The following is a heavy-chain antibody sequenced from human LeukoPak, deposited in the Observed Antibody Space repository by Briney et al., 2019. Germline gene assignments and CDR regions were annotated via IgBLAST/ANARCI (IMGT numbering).Heavy chain of an antibody. CDR1: GGSISSGGYS. V-gene: IGHV4-30-2*01. CDR3: ARAPSGSYYAFDY. CDR2: IYHSGST. J-gene: IGHJ4*02. Sequence: PSETLSLTCTVPGGSISSGGYSWSWIRQPPGKGLEWIGYIYHSGSTYYNPSLKSRVTISVDRSKNQFSLKLSSVTAADTAVYYCARAPSGSYYAFDYWGQGTLVTVSS. D-gene: IGHD1-26*01.